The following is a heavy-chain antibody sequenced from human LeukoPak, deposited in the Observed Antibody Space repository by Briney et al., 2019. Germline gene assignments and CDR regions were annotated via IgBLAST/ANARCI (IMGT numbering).Heavy chain of an antibody. CDR3: AKGSSGWYEDY. CDR2: ISYDGSNK. J-gene: IGHJ4*02. V-gene: IGHV3-30*18. Sequence: GGSLRLSCAASGFTFSSHGMHWVRQAPGKGLEWVAVISYDGSNKYYADSVKGRFTISRDNSKNTLYLQMNSLRAEDTAVYYCAKGSSGWYEDYWGQGTLVTVSS. D-gene: IGHD6-19*01. CDR1: GFTFSSHG.